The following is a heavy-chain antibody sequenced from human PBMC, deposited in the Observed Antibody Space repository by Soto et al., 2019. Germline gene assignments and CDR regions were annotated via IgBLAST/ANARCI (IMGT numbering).Heavy chain of an antibody. Sequence: EVQLVESGGGLVQPGGSLRLSCAASGFTFTTYSMNWVRQAPGKGLEWVSYISGSGNTINYSESVKGRFTISRDNAKNSLYLQMNSLRAEDTAVYYCATDAGGQYLDLWGRGTLVTVSS. D-gene: IGHD2-15*01. CDR1: GFTFTTYS. V-gene: IGHV3-48*01. CDR3: ATDAGGQYLDL. CDR2: ISGSGNTI. J-gene: IGHJ2*01.